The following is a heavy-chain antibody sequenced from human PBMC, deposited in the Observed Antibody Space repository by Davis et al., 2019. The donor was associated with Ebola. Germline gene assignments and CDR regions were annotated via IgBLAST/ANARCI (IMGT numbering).Heavy chain of an antibody. CDR1: GGSITSSGYSYF. CDR2: IYYSGGT. D-gene: IGHD5/OR15-5a*01. J-gene: IGHJ4*02. CDR3: ARAVAVSTHIDS. Sequence: SETLSLTCNVSGGSITSSGYSYFWGWIRQPPGKGLECLGTIYYSGGTYYNPSLGSRVTMSIDTSKNQVSLKLTSVTAADTALYYCARAVAVSTHIDSWGQGTLVTVSP. V-gene: IGHV4-39*01.